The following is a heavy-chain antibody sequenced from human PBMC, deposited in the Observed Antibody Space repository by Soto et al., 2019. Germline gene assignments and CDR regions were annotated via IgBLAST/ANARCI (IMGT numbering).Heavy chain of an antibody. CDR2: ISGSGGST. V-gene: IGHV3-23*01. J-gene: IGHJ4*02. CDR3: AKDTVAAACKDSSGPD. D-gene: IGHD6-13*01. Sequence: EVQLLESGGGLVQPGGSLRLSCAASGFTFSSYAMSWVRQAPGKGLEWVSAISGSGGSTYYADSVKGRFTISRDNSKNTLYLQMNSLRAEDTAVYYCAKDTVAAACKDSSGPDWGQGTLVTVSS. CDR1: GFTFSSYA.